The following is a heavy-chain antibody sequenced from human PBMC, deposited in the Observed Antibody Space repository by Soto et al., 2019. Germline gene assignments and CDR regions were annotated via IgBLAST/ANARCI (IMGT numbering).Heavy chain of an antibody. CDR2: IWYDGSNK. Sequence: VSKAPGKGLEWVAVIWYDGSNKYYADSVKGRFTISRDNSKNTLYLQMNSLRAEDTAVYYCARDLHYYYYMGVWGKGATVTVSS. J-gene: IGHJ6*03. V-gene: IGHV3-33*01. CDR3: ARDLHYYYYMGV.